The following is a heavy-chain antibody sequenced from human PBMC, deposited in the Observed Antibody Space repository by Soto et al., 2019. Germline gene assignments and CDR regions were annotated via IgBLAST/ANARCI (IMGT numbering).Heavy chain of an antibody. CDR2: IYYSGST. Sequence: SETLSLTCTVSGGSISSYYWSWIRQPPGKGLEWIGCIYYSGSTNYNPSLKSRVTISVDTSKNQFSLKLSSVTAADTAVYYCARESYGMDVWGQGTTVTVSS. CDR1: GGSISSYY. CDR3: ARESYGMDV. J-gene: IGHJ6*02. V-gene: IGHV4-59*01.